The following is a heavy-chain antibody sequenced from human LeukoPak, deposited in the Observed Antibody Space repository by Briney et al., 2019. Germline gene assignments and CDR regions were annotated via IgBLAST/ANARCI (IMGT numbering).Heavy chain of an antibody. CDR3: ARSYCSSTSCQWADAFDI. J-gene: IGHJ3*02. V-gene: IGHV3-74*01. D-gene: IGHD2-2*01. CDR2: INLDGRGT. CDR1: GFQFSSFW. Sequence: PGGSLRLSCSASGFQFSSFWMHWVRQAPGKGLVWVSRINLDGRGTTYADSVKGRFTISRDNAKNSLYLQMNSLRAEDTAVYYCARSYCSSTSCQWADAFDIWGQGTMVTVSS.